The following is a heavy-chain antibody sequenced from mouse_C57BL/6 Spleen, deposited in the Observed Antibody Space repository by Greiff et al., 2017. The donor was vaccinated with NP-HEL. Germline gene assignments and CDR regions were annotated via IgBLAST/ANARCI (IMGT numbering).Heavy chain of an antibody. V-gene: IGHV1-74*01. D-gene: IGHD2-5*01. CDR2: IHPSDSDT. CDR3: AIFYSNYADYYYAMDY. Sequence: VQLQQPGAELVKPGASVKVSCKASGYTFTSYWMHWVKQRPGQGLEWIGRIHPSDSDTNYNQKFKGKATLTVDKSSSTAYMQLSSLTSEDSAVYYCAIFYSNYADYYYAMDYWGQGTSVTVSS. CDR1: GYTFTSYW. J-gene: IGHJ4*01.